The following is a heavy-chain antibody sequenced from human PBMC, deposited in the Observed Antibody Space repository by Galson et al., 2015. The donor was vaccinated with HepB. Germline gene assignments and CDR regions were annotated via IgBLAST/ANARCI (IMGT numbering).Heavy chain of an antibody. CDR3: ARGPGTNSGYYYWFDP. D-gene: IGHD3-22*01. J-gene: IGHJ5*02. CDR2: IIPMTGIS. V-gene: IGHV1-69*10. Sequence: SVKVSCKASGGAFSNYGISWVRQAPGQGLEWMGGIIPMTGISNYAQKFQGRVTISADEFTNTAYMELSSLRSEDTAMYYCARGPGTNSGYYYWFDPWGQGTMVTVSS. CDR1: GGAFSNYG.